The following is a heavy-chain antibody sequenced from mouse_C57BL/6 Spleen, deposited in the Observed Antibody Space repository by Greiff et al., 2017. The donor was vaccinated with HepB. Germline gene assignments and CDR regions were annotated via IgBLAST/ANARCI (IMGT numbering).Heavy chain of an antibody. CDR1: GFTFSDYG. V-gene: IGHV5-17*01. J-gene: IGHJ4*01. D-gene: IGHD1-1*01. Sequence: VQLKESGGGLVKPGGSLKLSCAASGFTFSDYGMHWVRQAPEKGLEWVAYISSGSSTIYYADTVKGRFTISRDNAKNTLFLQMTSLRSEDTAMYYCATLTVVAKMDYWGQGTSVTVSS. CDR3: ATLTVVAKMDY. CDR2: ISSGSSTI.